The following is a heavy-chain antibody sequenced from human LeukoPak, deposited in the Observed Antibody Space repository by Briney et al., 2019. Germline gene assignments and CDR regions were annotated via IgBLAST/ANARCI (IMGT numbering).Heavy chain of an antibody. CDR1: GYTFTNYN. D-gene: IGHD4-23*01. V-gene: IGHV1-18*01. Sequence: ATVKVSCKASGYTFTNYNISWVRQAPGQGLEWMGWINTYKGDTLYAQKLQGRVTMTADTSTNTAYMELRSLRFDDTAVYYCAREFGHCYGDNCFYFFDTWGQGFRVTVSS. CDR2: INTYKGDT. CDR3: AREFGHCYGDNCFYFFDT. J-gene: IGHJ4*02.